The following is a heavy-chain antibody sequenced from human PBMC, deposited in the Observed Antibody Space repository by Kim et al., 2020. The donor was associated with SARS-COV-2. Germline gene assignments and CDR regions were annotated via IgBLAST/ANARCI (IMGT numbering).Heavy chain of an antibody. CDR1: GFSFGDYG. Sequence: GGSLRLSCAGSGFSFGDYGIHWVRQGPGKGLQWVSGIGGKSDNIGYADSVKGRFTISRDNAKNSVYLQMNNLRPEDTAFYYCTRGREGFNVWGQGTTVT. CDR3: TRGREGFNV. V-gene: IGHV3-9*01. J-gene: IGHJ6*02. CDR2: IGGKSDNI. D-gene: IGHD1-26*01.